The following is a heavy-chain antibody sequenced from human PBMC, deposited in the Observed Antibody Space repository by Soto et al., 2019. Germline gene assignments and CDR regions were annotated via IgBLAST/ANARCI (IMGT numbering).Heavy chain of an antibody. CDR1: GFTFSSYA. CDR3: AKQRGGSYSSVDY. J-gene: IGHJ4*02. V-gene: IGHV3-23*01. Sequence: QPGGSLRLSCAASGFTFSSYAMSWVRQAPGKGLEWVSTISGSGGSAYYADSVSGRFTISRDNSKNTLYLQMNSLRAEDTAVYYCAKQRGGSYSSVDYWGRGTLVTVSS. CDR2: ISGSGGSA. D-gene: IGHD1-26*01.